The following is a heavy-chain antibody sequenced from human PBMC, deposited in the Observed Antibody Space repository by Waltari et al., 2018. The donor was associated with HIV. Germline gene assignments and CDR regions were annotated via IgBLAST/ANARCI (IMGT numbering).Heavy chain of an antibody. CDR3: ARATYSYGLDV. CDR1: GGSISSSSTYY. J-gene: IGHJ6*02. V-gene: IGHV4-39*01. CDR2: FYYSGST. Sequence: QLQLQESGPGLVTPSETLSLTCTVSGGSISSSSTYYWGWIRQPPGKGLEWIGSFYYSGSTYYPPSLKSRVTISVETSRNQFSLKLTSMTAADTGIYYCARATYSYGLDVWGQGTTVTVSS.